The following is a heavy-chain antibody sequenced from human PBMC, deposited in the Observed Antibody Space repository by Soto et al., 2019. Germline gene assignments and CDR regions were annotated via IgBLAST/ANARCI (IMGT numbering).Heavy chain of an antibody. V-gene: IGHV1-18*04. J-gene: IGHJ4*02. CDR1: GYTFTSYG. Sequence: QVQLVQSGAEVKKPGASVKVSCKASGYTFTSYGISWVRQAPGQGLEWMGWISAYNGNTNYAQKLQGRVTMTTDTSTSKAYMELRSLRSDDTAVYYCVRSYYDFWSGPYYFDYWGQGTLVTVSS. D-gene: IGHD3-3*01. CDR2: ISAYNGNT. CDR3: VRSYYDFWSGPYYFDY.